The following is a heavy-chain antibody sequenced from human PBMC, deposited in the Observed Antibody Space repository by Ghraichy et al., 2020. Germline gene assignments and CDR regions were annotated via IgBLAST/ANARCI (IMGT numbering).Heavy chain of an antibody. CDR3: AHRRGIAVAGPDQHFDY. CDR1: GFSLSTSGVG. D-gene: IGHD6-19*01. CDR2: IYWDDDK. J-gene: IGHJ4*02. V-gene: IGHV2-5*02. Sequence: SGPTLVKPTQTLTLTCTFSGFSLSTSGVGVGWIRQPPGKALEWLALIYWDDDKRYSPSLKSRLTITKDTSKNQVVLTMTNMDPVDTATYYCAHRRGIAVAGPDQHFDYWGQGTLVTVSS.